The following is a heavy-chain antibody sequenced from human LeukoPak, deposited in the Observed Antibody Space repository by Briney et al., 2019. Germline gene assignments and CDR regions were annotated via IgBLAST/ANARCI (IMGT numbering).Heavy chain of an antibody. CDR3: AKAGLTTVRGPRCWFDP. J-gene: IGHJ5*02. Sequence: PGGSLRLSCAASGFTFSSYAMSWVRQAPGKGLEWVSSISGSGGSTYYADSVKGRFTISRDNSKNTLYLRIHSLRAEDTAVYYCAKAGLTTVRGPRCWFDPWGQGTLVTVSS. V-gene: IGHV3-23*01. D-gene: IGHD4-11*01. CDR2: ISGSGGST. CDR1: GFTFSSYA.